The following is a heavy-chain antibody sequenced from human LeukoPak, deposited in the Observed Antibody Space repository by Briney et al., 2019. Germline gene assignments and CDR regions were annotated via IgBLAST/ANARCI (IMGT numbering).Heavy chain of an antibody. CDR1: GCTFSSYS. J-gene: IGHJ4*02. Sequence: GGSLRLSRAASGCTFSSYSMNWVRQAPGKGLEWVSSISSSSSYIYYADSVKGRFTISRDNAKNSLYLQMNSLRAEDTAVYYCARIYYYYDSSGYYYDPIDYWGQGTLVTVSS. CDR2: ISSSSSYI. V-gene: IGHV3-21*01. D-gene: IGHD3-22*01. CDR3: ARIYYYYDSSGYYYDPIDY.